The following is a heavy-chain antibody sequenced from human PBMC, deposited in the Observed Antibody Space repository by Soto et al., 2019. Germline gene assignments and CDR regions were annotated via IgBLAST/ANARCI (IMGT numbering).Heavy chain of an antibody. CDR1: GYTFTGNY. D-gene: IGHD6-6*01. Sequence: ASVKVSCTASGYTFTGNYMHWVRQAPGQGLEWMGWINPNSGGTNYAQKFQGWVTMTRDTSISTAYMELSRLRSDDTAVYYCAREYSSSHWGFDYWGQGTLVTVSS. CDR3: AREYSSSHWGFDY. CDR2: INPNSGGT. J-gene: IGHJ4*02. V-gene: IGHV1-2*04.